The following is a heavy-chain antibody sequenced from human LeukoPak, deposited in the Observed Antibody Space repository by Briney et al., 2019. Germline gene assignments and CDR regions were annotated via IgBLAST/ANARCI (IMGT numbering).Heavy chain of an antibody. CDR1: GGSISSYY. V-gene: IGHV4-59*01. CDR2: TYYSGST. J-gene: IGHJ5*02. Sequence: SETLSLTCTVSGGSISSYYWSWIRQPPGKGLEWIGYTYYSGSTNYNPSLKSRVTISVDTSKNQFSLKLSSVTAADTAVYYCARSYCSSTSCYTRTWDWFDPWGQGTLVTVSS. CDR3: ARSYCSSTSCYTRTWDWFDP. D-gene: IGHD2-2*02.